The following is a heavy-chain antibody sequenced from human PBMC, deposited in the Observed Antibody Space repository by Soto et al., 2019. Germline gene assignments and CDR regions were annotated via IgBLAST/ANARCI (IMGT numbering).Heavy chain of an antibody. CDR2: ISTTGTKI. CDR3: ARQQLDPRGWFYYGMDV. J-gene: IGHJ6*02. V-gene: IGHV3-11*01. CDR1: GFLFSDYY. Sequence: PGGSLRLSCAASGFLFSDYYMNWVRQAPGKGLEWVSYISTTGTKIDYADSVRGRFTISRDNAKNSLYLQMNRLSPDDTAVYYCARQQLDPRGWFYYGMDVWGQGTTVTVSS. D-gene: IGHD2-15*01.